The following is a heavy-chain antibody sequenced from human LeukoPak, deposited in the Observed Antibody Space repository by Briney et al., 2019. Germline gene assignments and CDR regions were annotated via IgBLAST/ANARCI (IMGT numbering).Heavy chain of an antibody. J-gene: IGHJ4*02. CDR3: ARGGLEPHAPRGGYFDWLFVWADY. Sequence: ASVKVSCKASGYTFTSYDINWVRQATGQGLEWMGWMNPNSGNTGYAQKFQGRVTMTRNTSISTAYMELSSLRSEDTAVYYCARGGLEPHAPRGGYFDWLFVWADYWGQGTLVTVSS. CDR1: GYTFTSYD. D-gene: IGHD3-9*01. CDR2: MNPNSGNT. V-gene: IGHV1-8*01.